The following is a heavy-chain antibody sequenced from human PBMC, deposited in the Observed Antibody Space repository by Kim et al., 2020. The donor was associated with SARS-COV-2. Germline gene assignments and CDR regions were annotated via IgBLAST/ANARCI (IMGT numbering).Heavy chain of an antibody. CDR3: ARLSRKFYGDYPNYFDY. Sequence: SVKVSCKASGGTFSSYAISWVRQAPGQGLEWMGGIIPIFGTANYAQKFQGRVTITADESTSTAYMELSSLRSEDTAVYYCARLSRKFYGDYPNYFDYWGQGTLVTVSS. CDR2: IIPIFGTA. V-gene: IGHV1-69*13. J-gene: IGHJ4*02. D-gene: IGHD4-17*01. CDR1: GGTFSSYA.